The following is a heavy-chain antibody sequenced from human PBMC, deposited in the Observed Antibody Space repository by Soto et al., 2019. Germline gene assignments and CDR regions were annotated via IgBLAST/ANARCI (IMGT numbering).Heavy chain of an antibody. CDR2: IDPSDSYT. V-gene: IGHV5-10-1*01. D-gene: IGHD3-22*01. Sequence: GESLKISCKGSGYSFTSYWISWVRQMPGKGLEWMGRIDPSDSYTNYSPSFQGHVTISADKSISTAYLQWSSLKASDTAMYYCARPYNDYYDSSGYDWEGAFDIWGQGTMVTVSS. CDR1: GYSFTSYW. CDR3: ARPYNDYYDSSGYDWEGAFDI. J-gene: IGHJ3*02.